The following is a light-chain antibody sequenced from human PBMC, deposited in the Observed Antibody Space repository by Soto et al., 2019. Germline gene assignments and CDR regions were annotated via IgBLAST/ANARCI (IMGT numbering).Light chain of an antibody. Sequence: VLTQSPGTLSLSPGERATLSCRASQSVSSNYLAWYQQKPGQAPRLIIYGASSRATGIPDRFSGSGSGTDFSLTISRLESEDFAVYYCQQYGTSYSFGQGTKLEIK. V-gene: IGKV3-20*01. J-gene: IGKJ2*03. CDR2: GAS. CDR1: QSVSSNY. CDR3: QQYGTSYS.